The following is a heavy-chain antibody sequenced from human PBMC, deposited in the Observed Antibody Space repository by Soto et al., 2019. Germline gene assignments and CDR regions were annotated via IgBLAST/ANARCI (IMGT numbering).Heavy chain of an antibody. Sequence: GGSLRLSCAASGFTFSDYYMSWIRQAPGKGLEWVSYISSSGSTIYYADSVKGRFTISRDNAKNSLYLQMNSLRAEDTAVYYCARDGLLGITIFGVVIPGYFDYWGQGTLVTVSS. CDR1: GFTFSDYY. V-gene: IGHV3-11*01. CDR3: ARDGLLGITIFGVVIPGYFDY. D-gene: IGHD3-3*01. J-gene: IGHJ4*02. CDR2: ISSSGSTI.